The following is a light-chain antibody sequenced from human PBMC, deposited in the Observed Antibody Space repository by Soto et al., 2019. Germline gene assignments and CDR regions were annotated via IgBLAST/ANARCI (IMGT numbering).Light chain of an antibody. CDR1: SSDVGTYNL. J-gene: IGLJ1*01. CDR2: DGS. CDR3: CSYSGSGIYV. V-gene: IGLV2-23*01. Sequence: QSVLTQPASVSGSPGQSITISCTGSSSDVGTYNLVSWYQQHPGKAPKLIIYDGSQRPSGISTRFSGSKSGNTASLTISGLQAEDEADYYCCSYSGSGIYVFGTGTKVTVL.